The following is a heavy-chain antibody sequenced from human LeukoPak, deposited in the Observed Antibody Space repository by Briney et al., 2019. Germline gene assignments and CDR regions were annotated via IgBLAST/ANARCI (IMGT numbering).Heavy chain of an antibody. CDR2: IYYSGSS. CDR3: ARHRSGWLQSSFDY. Sequence: SESLSLTCTVSGGSISSNSYYWGWIRQPPGKGLEWIGSIYYSGSSFDNPALKSRVTISVDTSKNQFSLKLSSVTAADTAVYYCARHRSGWLQSSFDYWGQGTLVTVSS. CDR1: GGSISSNSYY. J-gene: IGHJ4*02. D-gene: IGHD5-24*01. V-gene: IGHV4-39*01.